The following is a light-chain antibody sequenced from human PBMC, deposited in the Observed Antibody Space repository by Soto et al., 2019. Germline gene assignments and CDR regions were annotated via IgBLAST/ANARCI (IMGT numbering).Light chain of an antibody. CDR1: SSDVGGYNY. J-gene: IGLJ3*02. CDR3: CSYTSSSTWV. V-gene: IGLV2-14*01. Sequence: QSALTQPASVSGSPGQSITISCTGTSSDVGGYNYVSWYQQHPGKAPKLMIYEVSDRPSGVSNRFSGFKSGNTASLTISGLQAEDEADYYCCSYTSSSTWVFGGGTKLTVL. CDR2: EVS.